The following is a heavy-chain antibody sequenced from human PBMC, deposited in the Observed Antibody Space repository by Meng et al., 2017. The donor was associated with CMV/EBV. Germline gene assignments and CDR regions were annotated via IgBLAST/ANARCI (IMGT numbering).Heavy chain of an antibody. V-gene: IGHV3-21*01. Sequence: GGSLRLSCAASGFTFSSYSMNWVRQAPGKGLEWVSSISSSSSYIYYADSVKGRFTISRDNAKNSLYLQMNSLRAEDTAVYYCARGQGRIGVNWFDPWGQGTLVTVSS. J-gene: IGHJ5*02. CDR3: ARGQGRIGVNWFDP. CDR2: ISSSSSYI. CDR1: GFTFSSYS. D-gene: IGHD3-22*01.